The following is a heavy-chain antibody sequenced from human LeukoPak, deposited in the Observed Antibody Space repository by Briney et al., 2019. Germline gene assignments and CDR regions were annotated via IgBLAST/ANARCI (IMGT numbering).Heavy chain of an antibody. Sequence: SGPTLVKPTQTLTLTCTFSGFSLSTSGVGVGWIRQPPGKALEWLALIYWDDDKRYSPSLKSRLTITKDTSKNQVVLTMTNMDPVDTATYYCAHTRCTSTSCYKDFDYWGQGTLVTVSS. D-gene: IGHD2-2*01. CDR1: GFSLSTSGVG. CDR2: IYWDDDK. CDR3: AHTRCTSTSCYKDFDY. J-gene: IGHJ4*02. V-gene: IGHV2-5*02.